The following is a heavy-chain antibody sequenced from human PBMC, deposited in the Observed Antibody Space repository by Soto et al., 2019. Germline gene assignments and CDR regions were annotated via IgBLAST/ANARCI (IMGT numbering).Heavy chain of an antibody. Sequence: SETLSLTCAVYQWSFSVYYCSWIPQPPGTELYWAGEINHRVSTNYNPSLKSPATISVDLSNNQFSLKLCSVTAADTAVYYCARGTYSYDSSGYYYVGYYFDYWGQGTLVTVSS. D-gene: IGHD3-22*01. J-gene: IGHJ4*02. CDR3: ARGTYSYDSSGYYYVGYYFDY. CDR1: QWSFSVYY. V-gene: IGHV4-34*01. CDR2: INHRVST.